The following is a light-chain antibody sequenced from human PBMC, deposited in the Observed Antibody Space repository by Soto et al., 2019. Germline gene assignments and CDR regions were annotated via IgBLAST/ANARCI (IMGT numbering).Light chain of an antibody. CDR2: AAS. Sequence: IQLTQSPSSLSASVGDRVTVTCRASQSINIYLNWYQQKPGKAPTLLIYAASSLQTGVPSRFSGGGSRTDFTLTISSLQPEDFATYYCQQSYRSPYTFGQGTKLEI. CDR1: QSINIY. V-gene: IGKV1-39*01. J-gene: IGKJ2*01. CDR3: QQSYRSPYT.